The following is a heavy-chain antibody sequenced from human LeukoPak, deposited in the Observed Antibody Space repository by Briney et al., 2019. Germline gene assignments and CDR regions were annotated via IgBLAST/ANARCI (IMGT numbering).Heavy chain of an antibody. CDR1: GYTFTGYY. J-gene: IGHJ4*02. V-gene: IGHV1-2*02. CDR3: AREGFSSGWYYFDY. D-gene: IGHD6-19*01. CDR2: INPNSGGT. Sequence: RASVKVSCKASGYTFTGYYMHWVRQAPGQGLEWMGWINPNSGGTNYAQKFQGRVTMTRGTSISTAYMELSRLRSDDTAVYYCAREGFSSGWYYFDYWGQGTLVTVSS.